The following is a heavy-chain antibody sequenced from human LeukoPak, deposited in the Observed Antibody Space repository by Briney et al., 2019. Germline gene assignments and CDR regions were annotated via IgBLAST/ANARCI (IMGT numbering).Heavy chain of an antibody. CDR3: AKDRSTSSYYYMDV. CDR1: GFTFSNYG. Sequence: GGSLRLSCAASGFTFSNYGMHWVRQAPGKGLEWVAFIRYDGSSKYYADSVKGRFTISRDNSKNTLYLQMNSLRAEDTAVYYCAKDRSTSSYYYMDVWGKGTTVTVSS. J-gene: IGHJ6*03. V-gene: IGHV3-30*02. CDR2: IRYDGSSK. D-gene: IGHD2-2*01.